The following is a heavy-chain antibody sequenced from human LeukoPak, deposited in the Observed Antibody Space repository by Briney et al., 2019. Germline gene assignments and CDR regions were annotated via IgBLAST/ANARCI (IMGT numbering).Heavy chain of an antibody. D-gene: IGHD2-15*01. CDR1: GGSFSGYY. CDR3: ASYCSGGSCHDNWFDP. V-gene: IGHV4-34*01. CDR2: INHSGST. J-gene: IGHJ5*02. Sequence: SETLSLTCAVYGGSFSGYYWSWIRQPPGKGLEWIGEINHSGSTNYNPSLKSRVTISVDTSKNQFSLKLSSVTAADTAVYYCASYCSGGSCHDNWFDPWGQGTLVTVSS.